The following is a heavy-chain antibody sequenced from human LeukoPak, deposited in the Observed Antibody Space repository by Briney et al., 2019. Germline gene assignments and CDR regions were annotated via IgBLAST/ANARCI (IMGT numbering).Heavy chain of an antibody. CDR3: AKATSGEGLPDAFDI. V-gene: IGHV3-23*01. J-gene: IGHJ3*02. CDR2: ISGSGGST. Sequence: GGSLRLSRAASGFTFSSYAMSWVRQAPGKGLEWVSAISGSGGSTYYADSVKGRFTISRDNSKNTLYLQMNSLRAEDTAVYYCAKATSGEGLPDAFDIWGQGTMVTVSS. D-gene: IGHD3-3*01. CDR1: GFTFSSYA.